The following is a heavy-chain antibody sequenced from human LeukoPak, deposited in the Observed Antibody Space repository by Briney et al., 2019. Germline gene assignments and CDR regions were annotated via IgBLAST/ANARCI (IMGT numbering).Heavy chain of an antibody. J-gene: IGHJ5*02. D-gene: IGHD2-15*01. CDR2: ISAYNGNT. Sequence: ASVKVSFKASGYTFTSYGISWVRQAPGQGLEWMGWISAYNGNTNYAQKLQGRVTMTTDTSTSTAYMELRSLRSDDTAVYYCARVDWFCSGGSCYSFDPWGQGTLVTVSS. CDR1: GYTFTSYG. CDR3: ARVDWFCSGGSCYSFDP. V-gene: IGHV1-18*01.